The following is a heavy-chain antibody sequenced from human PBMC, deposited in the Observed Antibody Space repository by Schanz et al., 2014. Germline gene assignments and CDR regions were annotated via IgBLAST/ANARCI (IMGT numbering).Heavy chain of an antibody. Sequence: DVQLVESGGGLVEPGQSLRLSCTVSGFTFENFPMSWFRQAPGKGLERVGLIRSKTYGGTKEYVAYAIGRFTISSDDSRGIAYLQMDSLQTEDTAKYFCTRGLGTMIVAVFDHWAQGTQVIVSS. J-gene: IGHJ4*02. CDR1: GFTFENFP. CDR3: TRGLGTMIVAVFDH. CDR2: IRSKTYGGTK. V-gene: IGHV3-49*02. D-gene: IGHD3-22*01.